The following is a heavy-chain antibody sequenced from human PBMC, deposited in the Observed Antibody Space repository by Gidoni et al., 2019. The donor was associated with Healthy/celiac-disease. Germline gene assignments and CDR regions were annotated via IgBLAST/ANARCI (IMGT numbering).Heavy chain of an antibody. CDR2: ISSSRSTI. V-gene: IGHV3-48*02. J-gene: IGHJ6*02. CDR3: ARDKGYQLLNGIDV. CDR1: GFTFSSYS. D-gene: IGHD2-2*01. Sequence: EVQLVESGGGLVQPGGSLRLSCAASGFTFSSYSMNWVRQAPRKGLECVSYISSSRSTIYSADSVKGRFTISRDNAKNSLYLQMNSLRDEDTAVYYCARDKGYQLLNGIDVWGQGTTVTVSS.